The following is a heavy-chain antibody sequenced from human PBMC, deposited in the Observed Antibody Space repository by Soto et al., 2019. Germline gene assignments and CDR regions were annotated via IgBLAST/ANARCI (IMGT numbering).Heavy chain of an antibody. D-gene: IGHD3-3*02. CDR1: GSTLTSYG. Sequence: QVHLVQSGLEVKKPGASVSVSCRASGSTLTSYGISWVRQAPGQGFEWMGRISVNTGHTQYAQKFKGRVSMTTNTSTAPADLLLRSLGSDDTAASYCSRAGLCVSIAPWVGDSALDIWGQGTMVTVSS. V-gene: IGHV1-18*01. CDR2: ISVNTGHT. CDR3: SRAGLCVSIAPWVGDSALDI. J-gene: IGHJ3*02.